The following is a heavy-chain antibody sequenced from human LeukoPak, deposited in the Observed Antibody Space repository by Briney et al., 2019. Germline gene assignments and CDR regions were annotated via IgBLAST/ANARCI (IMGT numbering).Heavy chain of an antibody. Sequence: PGRSLRLSCAASGFTFSSYGMHWVRQAPGKGLEWVAVIWYDGSNKYYADSVKGRFTISRDNSKNTLYLQMNSLRAEDTAVYYCAKDRTVARITPHYFDYWGQGTLVTVSS. D-gene: IGHD1-14*01. CDR2: IWYDGSNK. CDR3: AKDRTVARITPHYFDY. CDR1: GFTFSSYG. J-gene: IGHJ4*02. V-gene: IGHV3-33*06.